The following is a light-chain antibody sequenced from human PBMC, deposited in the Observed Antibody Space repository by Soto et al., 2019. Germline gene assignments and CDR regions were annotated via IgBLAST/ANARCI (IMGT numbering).Light chain of an antibody. J-gene: IGKJ4*01. CDR3: QQYNNWPLT. CDR1: QSISSD. Sequence: EIVMSQSPAPLSVSPGERATLSCRASQSISSDLAWYQQKPGQAPRLLIYGASSRATGIPARFSGSGSETEFTLTISGLQSEDFAVYYCQQYNNWPLTFGGGTKVDI. CDR2: GAS. V-gene: IGKV3-15*01.